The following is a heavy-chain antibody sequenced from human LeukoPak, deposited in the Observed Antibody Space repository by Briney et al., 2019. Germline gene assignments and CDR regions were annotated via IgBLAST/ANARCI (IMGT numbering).Heavy chain of an antibody. CDR3: ARDSAAYSSSWYGDNWFDP. D-gene: IGHD6-13*01. J-gene: IGHJ5*02. CDR1: GGSISSSSYY. V-gene: IGHV4-39*07. CDR2: IYYSGST. Sequence: SETLSLTCTVSGGSISSSSYYWSWIRQPPGKGLEWIGSIYYSGSTYYNPSLKSRVTISVDTSKNQFSLKLSSVTAADTAVYYCARDSAAYSSSWYGDNWFDPWGQGTLVTVSS.